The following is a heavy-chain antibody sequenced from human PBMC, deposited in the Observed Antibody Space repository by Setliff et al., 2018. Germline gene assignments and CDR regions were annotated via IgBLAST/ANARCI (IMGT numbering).Heavy chain of an antibody. CDR2: TIPNFGTT. V-gene: IGHV1-69*05. D-gene: IGHD5-18*01. CDR1: GGTFSSYG. CDR3: AREGVDTRSSTDYRYYMDL. Sequence: SVNVSCKASGGTFSSYGISWVRQAPGQGLEWLGGTIPNFGTTNYAQEFQGRVTIITDESTSTAYMELSSLGFEDTAVYYCAREGVDTRSSTDYRYYMDLWGKGTTVTVSS. J-gene: IGHJ6*03.